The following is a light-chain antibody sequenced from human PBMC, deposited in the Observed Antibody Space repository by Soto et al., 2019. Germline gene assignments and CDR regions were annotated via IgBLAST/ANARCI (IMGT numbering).Light chain of an antibody. Sequence: QSALTQPASVSGSPGQSIAISCTGTSSDVGAFNHVSWYQQHPGEAPTLLIYDVNNRPSGVSDRFSGSKSGNTASLTISGLQADDEADYYCSSISTISTFAFGGGTKVTVL. CDR1: SSDVGAFNH. V-gene: IGLV2-14*03. CDR2: DVN. CDR3: SSISTISTFA. J-gene: IGLJ2*01.